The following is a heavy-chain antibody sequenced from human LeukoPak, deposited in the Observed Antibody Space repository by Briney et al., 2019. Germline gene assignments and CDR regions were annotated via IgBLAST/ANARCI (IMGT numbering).Heavy chain of an antibody. Sequence: GASVKVSCKASGGTFSSYAISWVRQAPGQGLEWMGRIIPIFGIANYAQKFQGRVTITADKSTSTAYMELSSLRSEDTAVYYCASHSGVPTAAGTGYYYYGMDVWGKGTTVTVSS. CDR1: GGTFSSYA. V-gene: IGHV1-69*04. CDR2: IIPIFGIA. D-gene: IGHD6-13*01. J-gene: IGHJ6*04. CDR3: ASHSGVPTAAGTGYYYYGMDV.